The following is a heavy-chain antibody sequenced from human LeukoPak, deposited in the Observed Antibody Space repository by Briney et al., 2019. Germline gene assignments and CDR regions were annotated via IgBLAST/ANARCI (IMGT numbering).Heavy chain of an antibody. CDR1: GGSISSSSYY. CDR3: ARHYYDTSVYNWFDP. D-gene: IGHD3-22*01. J-gene: IGHJ5*02. CDR2: IYYSGST. V-gene: IGHV4-39*01. Sequence: SETLSLTCTVSGGSISSSSYYWGWIRQPPGKGLEWIGSIYYSGSTYYNPSLKSRLTISVDTSKNQFSLKLSSVTAADTAVYYCARHYYDTSVYNWFDPWGQGTLVTVSS.